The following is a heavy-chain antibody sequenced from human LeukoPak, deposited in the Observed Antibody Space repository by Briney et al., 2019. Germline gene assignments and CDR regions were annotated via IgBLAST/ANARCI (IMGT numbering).Heavy chain of an antibody. CDR2: IYSGGNT. V-gene: IGHV3-66*01. CDR1: GFTVSSNS. J-gene: IGHJ4*02. CDR3: AREPRPDY. Sequence: GGSLRLSCAASGFTVSSNSMSWVRQAPGEGLEWVSIIYSGGNTYYADSVKGRFTISRDTSKNTLYLQMNSLRAEDTAVYSCAREPRPDYWGQGTLVTVSS.